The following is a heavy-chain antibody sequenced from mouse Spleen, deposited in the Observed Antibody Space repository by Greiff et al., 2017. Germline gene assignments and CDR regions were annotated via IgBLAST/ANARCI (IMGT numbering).Heavy chain of an antibody. CDR1: GYAFSSYW. V-gene: IGHV1-80*01. J-gene: IGHJ1*01. D-gene: IGHD2-2*01. Sequence: QVQLQQSGAELVKPGASVKISCKASGYAFSSYWMNWVKQRPGKGLEWIGQIYPGDGDTNYNGKFKGKATLTADKSSSTAYMQLSSLTSEDSAVYFCARERDGYDLPSYFDVWGAGTTVTVSS. CDR2: IYPGDGDT. CDR3: ARERDGYDLPSYFDV.